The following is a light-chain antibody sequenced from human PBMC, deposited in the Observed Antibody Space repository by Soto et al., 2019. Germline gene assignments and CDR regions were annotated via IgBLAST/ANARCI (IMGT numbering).Light chain of an antibody. CDR3: QQYYSTPL. J-gene: IGKJ1*01. V-gene: IGKV4-1*01. CDR1: QSVLYSSNNKNY. CDR2: WAS. Sequence: DIVMTQSPDSLAVSLGERATINCKSSQSVLYSSNNKNYLAWYQQKPGQPPKLLIYWASTRESGVPDRFSGNGSGKDFTLTISSLQADDVAGYYCQQYYSTPLFGQGTKVEIK.